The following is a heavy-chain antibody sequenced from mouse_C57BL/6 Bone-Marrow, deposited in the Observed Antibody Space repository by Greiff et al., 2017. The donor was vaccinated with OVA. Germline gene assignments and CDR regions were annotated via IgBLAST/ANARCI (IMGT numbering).Heavy chain of an antibody. CDR1: GFTFSSYG. V-gene: IGHV5-6*01. Sequence: EVMLVESGGDLVKPGGSLKLSCAASGFTFSSYGMSWVRQTPDKRLEWVATISSGGSYTYYPDSVKGRFTISRDNAKNTLYLQMSSLKSEDTAMYYCARHEMVIRFAYWGQGTLVTVSA. CDR3: ARHEMVIRFAY. D-gene: IGHD2-3*01. J-gene: IGHJ3*01. CDR2: ISSGGSYT.